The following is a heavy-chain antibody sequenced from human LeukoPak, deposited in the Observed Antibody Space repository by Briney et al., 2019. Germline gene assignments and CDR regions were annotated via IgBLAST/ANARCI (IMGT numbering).Heavy chain of an antibody. Sequence: SETLSLTCTVSGGSINSYYWSWIRQPPGKGLEWIGYIFYSGSTNYNPSLKSRVTISVDTSKNQFSLKLSSVTAADTAVYYCAREGGNSGYDLDYWGQGTLVTVSS. V-gene: IGHV4-59*01. D-gene: IGHD5-12*01. CDR3: AREGGNSGYDLDY. CDR2: IFYSGST. J-gene: IGHJ4*02. CDR1: GGSINSYY.